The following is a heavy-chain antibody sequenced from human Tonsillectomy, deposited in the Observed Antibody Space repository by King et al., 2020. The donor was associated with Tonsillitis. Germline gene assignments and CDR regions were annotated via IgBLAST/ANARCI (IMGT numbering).Heavy chain of an antibody. CDR2: ISGRCVST. D-gene: IGHD2-8*01. V-gene: IGHV3-23*04. CDR3: AKDHGKGYCTNGVCYNFDY. Sequence: VQLVESGGGLVQPGGSLRLSCAAPGFTFSSYARSWVRQAPGKGLEWFSGISGRCVSTEYADSVKGRFTISRDNSKNTLYLQMNSLRAEDTAVYYCAKDHGKGYCTNGVCYNFDYWGPGTLVTVSS. J-gene: IGHJ4*02. CDR1: GFTFSSYA.